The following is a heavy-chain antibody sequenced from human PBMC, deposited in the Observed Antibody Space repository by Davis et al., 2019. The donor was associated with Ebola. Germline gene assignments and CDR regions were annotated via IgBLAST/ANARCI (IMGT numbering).Heavy chain of an antibody. D-gene: IGHD2-15*01. CDR3: ARYCSGGSCYYEGLDY. J-gene: IGHJ4*02. CDR2: IYHSGST. Sequence: SETLSLTCTVSGYSISSGYYWGWIRQPPGKGLEWIGSIYHSGSTYYNPSLKSRVTISVDTSKNPFSLKLSSVTAADTAVYYCARYCSGGSCYYEGLDYWGQGTLVTVSS. V-gene: IGHV4-38-2*02. CDR1: GYSISSGYY.